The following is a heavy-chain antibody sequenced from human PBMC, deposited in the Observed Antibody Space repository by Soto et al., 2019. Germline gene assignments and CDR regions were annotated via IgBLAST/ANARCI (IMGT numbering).Heavy chain of an antibody. J-gene: IGHJ4*02. CDR1: GYTFTNCY. V-gene: IGHV1-46*03. CDR2: VNPNGGST. D-gene: IGHD6-6*01. Sequence: QVQLVQSGPEVKEPGASVKISCKASGYTFTNCYIHWVRQAPGQGLEWMGIVNPNGGSTNYAQNLKGRITISRDTSTSTVYMDLSSLRSEDTAVYYCARGLASRDYWGQGTLVTVSS. CDR3: ARGLASRDY.